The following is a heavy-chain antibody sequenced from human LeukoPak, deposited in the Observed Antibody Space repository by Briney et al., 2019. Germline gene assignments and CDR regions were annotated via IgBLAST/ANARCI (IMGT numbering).Heavy chain of an antibody. D-gene: IGHD4-11*01. CDR1: GFTFSSYS. Sequence: GGSLRLSCAASGFTFSSYSMNWVRQAPGKGLEWVSSISSSSSYIYYADSVKGRFTISRDNAKNSLYLQMNSLRAEDTAVYYCARDLGDYTNDYYYYYMDVWGKGTTVTVSS. J-gene: IGHJ6*03. CDR2: ISSSSSYI. V-gene: IGHV3-21*01. CDR3: ARDLGDYTNDYYYYYMDV.